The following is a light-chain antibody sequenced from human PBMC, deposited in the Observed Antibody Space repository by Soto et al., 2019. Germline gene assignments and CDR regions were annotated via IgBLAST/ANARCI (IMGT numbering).Light chain of an antibody. CDR3: QQYFSAPFT. Sequence: DTVMTQSPDSLAVSLGERATINCKSSQTLLNSSNNKNYLAWYQQKPGQPPKLLIYWASTRESGVPDRFSGSGSGTDFTLTINSLQAEDVAVYYCQQYFSAPFTCGQGTKLEIK. J-gene: IGKJ2*01. CDR2: WAS. CDR1: QTLLNSSNNKNY. V-gene: IGKV4-1*01.